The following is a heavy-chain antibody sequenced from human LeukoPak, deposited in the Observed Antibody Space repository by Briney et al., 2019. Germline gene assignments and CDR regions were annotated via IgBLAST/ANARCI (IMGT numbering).Heavy chain of an antibody. Sequence: PSETLSLTCTVSGGSISSYYWSWIRQPAGKGLEWIGRIYTSGSTNYNPSLKSRVTMSVDTSKNQFSLKPSFVTAADTAVYYCARDRMDSDAFDIWGQGTMVTVSS. CDR1: GGSISSYY. V-gene: IGHV4-4*07. CDR2: IYTSGST. D-gene: IGHD3/OR15-3a*01. CDR3: ARDRMDSDAFDI. J-gene: IGHJ3*02.